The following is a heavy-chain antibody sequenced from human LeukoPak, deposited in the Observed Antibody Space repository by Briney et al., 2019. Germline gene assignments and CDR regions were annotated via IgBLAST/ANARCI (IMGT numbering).Heavy chain of an antibody. J-gene: IGHJ3*02. V-gene: IGHV5-51*01. CDR2: IYPGDSDT. Sequence: GESLKISCMGSGYSFTSYWIGWVRQMPGKGLEWMGIIYPGDSDTRYSPSFQGQVTISADKSISTAYLQWSSLKASDTAMYYCARQAEMATIRIAFDIWGQGTMVTVSS. D-gene: IGHD5-24*01. CDR1: GYSFTSYW. CDR3: ARQAEMATIRIAFDI.